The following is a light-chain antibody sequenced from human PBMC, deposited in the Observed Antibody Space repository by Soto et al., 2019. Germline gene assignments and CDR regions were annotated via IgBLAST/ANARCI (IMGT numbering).Light chain of an antibody. CDR2: LNSDGSH. CDR3: QAWDTGTQNDV. Sequence: QLVLTQSPSASASLGASVKLTCTLSSGHSNYAIAWHQQQPEKGPRYLMKLNSDGSHRKGDGIPDRFSGSSSGAERYLAISSLHSEDEADYYCQAWDTGTQNDVFGTGTKLTVL. CDR1: SGHSNYA. V-gene: IGLV4-69*01. J-gene: IGLJ1*01.